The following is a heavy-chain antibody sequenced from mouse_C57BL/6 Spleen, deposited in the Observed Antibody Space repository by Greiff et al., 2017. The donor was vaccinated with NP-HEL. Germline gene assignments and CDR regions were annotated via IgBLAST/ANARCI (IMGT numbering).Heavy chain of an antibody. CDR3: ALWLRRDFDY. CDR2: IDPSDSYT. J-gene: IGHJ2*01. Sequence: QVQLQQPGAELVKPGASVKLSRKASGYTFTSYWMQWVKQRPGQGLEWIGEIDPSDSYTNYNQKFKGKATLTVDTSSSTAYMQLSSLTSEDSAVYYCALWLRRDFDYWGQGTTLTVSS. D-gene: IGHD2-2*01. V-gene: IGHV1-50*01. CDR1: GYTFTSYW.